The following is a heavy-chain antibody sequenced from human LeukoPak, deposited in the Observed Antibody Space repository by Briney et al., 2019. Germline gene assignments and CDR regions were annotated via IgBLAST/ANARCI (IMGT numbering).Heavy chain of an antibody. V-gene: IGHV7-4-1*02. Sequence: ASVKVSCKASGDTFSSYVISWVRQAPGQGLEWMGWINTNTGNPTYAQGFTGRFVFSLDTSVSTAYLHISSLEAEDTAIYYCATDLKKGDSGCFDYWGQGTLVTVSS. CDR3: ATDLKKGDSGCFDY. CDR1: GDTFSSYV. D-gene: IGHD6-19*01. J-gene: IGHJ4*02. CDR2: INTNTGNP.